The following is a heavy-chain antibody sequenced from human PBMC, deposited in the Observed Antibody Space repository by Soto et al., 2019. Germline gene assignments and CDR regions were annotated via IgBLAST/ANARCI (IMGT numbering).Heavy chain of an antibody. D-gene: IGHD5-12*01. V-gene: IGHV4-61*01. CDR2: IYYSGST. CDR3: ASGGYSGYRDYYYGMDV. CDR1: GGSVSSGSYY. Sequence: PSETLSLTCTVSGGSVSSGSYYWSWIRQPPGKGLEWIGYIYYSGSTNYNPSLKSRVTISVDTSKNQFPLKLSSVTAADTAVYYCASGGYSGYRDYYYGMDVWGQGTTVTVSS. J-gene: IGHJ6*02.